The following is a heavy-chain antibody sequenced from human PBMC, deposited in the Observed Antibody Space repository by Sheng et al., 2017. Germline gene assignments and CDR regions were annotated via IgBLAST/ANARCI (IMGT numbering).Heavy chain of an antibody. D-gene: IGHD4-4*01. CDR2: IYHSGST. V-gene: IGHV4-38-2*02. CDR3: ARERPPGYSNYYYFDY. J-gene: IGHJ4*02. CDR1: GYSISSGYY. Sequence: QVQLQESGPGLVKPSETLSLTCAVSGYSISSGYYWGWIRQPPGKGLEWIGSIYHSGSTYYNPSLKSRVTISVDTSKNQFSLKLSSVTAADTAVYYCARERPPGYSNYYYFDYWGQGTLVTVSS.